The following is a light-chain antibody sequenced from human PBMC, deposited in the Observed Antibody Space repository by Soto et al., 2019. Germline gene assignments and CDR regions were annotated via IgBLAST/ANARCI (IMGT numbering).Light chain of an antibody. CDR3: QQYNSYSQT. Sequence: GESVTITCRASQVISTSLAWYQVKPGKAPKLLIYAASTLESGVPSRFSGSGSGTEFTLTISSLQPDDFATYYCQQYNSYSQTFGQGTKVDIK. CDR1: QVISTS. J-gene: IGKJ1*01. V-gene: IGKV1-9*01. CDR2: AAS.